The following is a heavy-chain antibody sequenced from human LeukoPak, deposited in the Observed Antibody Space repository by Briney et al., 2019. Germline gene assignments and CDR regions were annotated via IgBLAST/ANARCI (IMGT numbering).Heavy chain of an antibody. CDR3: ARDGDEYSYGYGDAFDI. V-gene: IGHV3-7*01. J-gene: IGHJ3*02. CDR1: GFTFSSYW. Sequence: PGGSLRLSCAASGFTFSSYWMTWVRQAPGKGLEWVANIRQDGSEKYFVDSVKGRFTISRDNAKKSLFLHMNTLRVEDTAVYYCARDGDEYSYGYGDAFDIWGQGTMVTVSS. D-gene: IGHD5-18*01. CDR2: IRQDGSEK.